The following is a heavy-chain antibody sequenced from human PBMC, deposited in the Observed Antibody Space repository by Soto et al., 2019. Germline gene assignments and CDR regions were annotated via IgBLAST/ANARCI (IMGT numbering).Heavy chain of an antibody. CDR1: GYTLTELS. J-gene: IGHJ3*02. CDR2: FDPEDGET. CDR3: ATDQGVGGFILVGVFDI. D-gene: IGHD3-16*01. V-gene: IGHV1-24*01. Sequence: GASVKVSCKVSGYTLTELSMHWVRQAPGKGLEWMGGFDPEDGETIYAQKFQGRVTMTEDTSTDTAYMGLSSLRSEDTAGYYCATDQGVGGFILVGVFDIGGQGKLATVSS.